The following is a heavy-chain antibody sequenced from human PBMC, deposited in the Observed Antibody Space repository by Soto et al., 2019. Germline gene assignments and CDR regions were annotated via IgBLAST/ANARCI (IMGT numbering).Heavy chain of an antibody. CDR1: GYSFTSFW. D-gene: IGHD4-4*01. V-gene: IGHV5-51*01. CDR3: TRQLAYPTYFDY. J-gene: IGHJ4*02. Sequence: GESLKISCEGSGYSFTSFWIGWVRQMPGKGLEWMGIIYPDDSDTRYNPSFQGQVTISADRSTSTAYLQWNSLKASDTAMYYCTRQLAYPTYFDYWGQGTLVTVSS. CDR2: IYPDDSDT.